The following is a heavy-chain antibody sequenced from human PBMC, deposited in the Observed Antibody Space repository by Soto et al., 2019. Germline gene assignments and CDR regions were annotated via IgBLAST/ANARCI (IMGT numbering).Heavy chain of an antibody. J-gene: IGHJ3*02. CDR1: GGSISNGDYY. CDR3: ARDMGFVGSDAFDI. Sequence: QVQLQESGPGLVKPSLTLSLTCTVSGGSISNGDYYWSWVRQPPGKGLEWIGYIFYNGSTSYNPSLKSRLTISVDTSKNQFSLKLSSVTAADTAVFYCARDMGFVGSDAFDIWGHGTLVTVSS. CDR2: IFYNGST. V-gene: IGHV4-30-4*01. D-gene: IGHD1-26*01.